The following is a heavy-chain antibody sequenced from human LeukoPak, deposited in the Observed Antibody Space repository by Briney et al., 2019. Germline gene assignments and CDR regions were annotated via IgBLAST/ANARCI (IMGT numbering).Heavy chain of an antibody. CDR3: ARERFLEWLLATNFDY. V-gene: IGHV4-38-2*02. D-gene: IGHD3-3*01. Sequence: SETLSLTCTVSGYSISSGYYWGWIRQPPGKGLEWIGSIYHSGSTYYNPSLKGRVTISVDTSKNQFSLKLSSVTAADTAVYYCARERFLEWLLATNFDYWGQGTLVTVSS. J-gene: IGHJ4*02. CDR2: IYHSGST. CDR1: GYSISSGYY.